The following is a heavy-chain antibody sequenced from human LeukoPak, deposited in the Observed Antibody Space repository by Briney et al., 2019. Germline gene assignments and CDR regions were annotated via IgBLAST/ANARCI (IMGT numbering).Heavy chain of an antibody. J-gene: IGHJ5*02. CDR2: IYYSGST. Sequence: SETLSLTCTVSGGSISSYYWSWIRQPPGKGLEWIGYIYYSGSTNYNPSLKSRVTISTDASKNQFSLKLTSVTAADTAVYYCARSPLAFYDSSGYPRVWFDPWGQGTLVTVSS. D-gene: IGHD3-22*01. CDR1: GGSISSYY. V-gene: IGHV4-59*01. CDR3: ARSPLAFYDSSGYPRVWFDP.